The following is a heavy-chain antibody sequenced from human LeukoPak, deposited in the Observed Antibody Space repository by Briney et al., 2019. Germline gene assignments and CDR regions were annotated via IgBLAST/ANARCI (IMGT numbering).Heavy chain of an antibody. CDR3: ARDVRPYGGSPGAD. J-gene: IGHJ4*02. D-gene: IGHD3-10*01. CDR2: IKSDGSEA. V-gene: IGHV3-74*01. CDR1: GLTFNDHW. Sequence: GGSLRLSCEGSGLTFNDHWMHWVGQAPGKGMVWVSRIKSDGSEASYGDAVRGRFVISRDNSRNMLFLLMNNVRDDDTAMYFCARDVRPYGGSPGADWGQGTQVIVSS.